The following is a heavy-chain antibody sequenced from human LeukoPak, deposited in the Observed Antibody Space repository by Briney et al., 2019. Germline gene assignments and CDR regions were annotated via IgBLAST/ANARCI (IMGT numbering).Heavy chain of an antibody. CDR3: ARQIRETTVTQQGSFDF. Sequence: ETPCLTCTVSGGSITSSSYYWGWVRQPPGKGLEWIGTIYYSGATYFNPYHKRRVNSSVDTSKNQFSLNLNSVTAADTAVYYCARQIRETTVTQQGSFDFWGQGTMVTVST. D-gene: IGHD4-11*01. CDR1: GGSITSSSYY. V-gene: IGHV4-39*01. J-gene: IGHJ4*03. CDR2: IYYSGAT.